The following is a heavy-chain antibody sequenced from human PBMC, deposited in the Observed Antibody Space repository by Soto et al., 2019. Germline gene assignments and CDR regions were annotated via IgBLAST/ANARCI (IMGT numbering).Heavy chain of an antibody. CDR1: GGTFSSYA. J-gene: IGHJ4*02. CDR3: ARGLTIFGGHSGLDY. Sequence: SVKVSCKASGGTFSSYAISWVRQAPGQGLEWMGGITPIFGTANYAQKFQGRVTITADESTSTAYMELSSLRSEDTAVYYCARGLTIFGGHSGLDYWGQGTLVTVSS. D-gene: IGHD3-3*01. CDR2: ITPIFGTA. V-gene: IGHV1-69*13.